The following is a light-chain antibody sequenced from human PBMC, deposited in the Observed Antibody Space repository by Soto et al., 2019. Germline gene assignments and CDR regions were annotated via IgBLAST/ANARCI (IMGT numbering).Light chain of an antibody. CDR3: QQYNNWPPWA. J-gene: IGKJ1*01. Sequence: EIVMTQSPATLPVSPGERATLSCRASQSVSSNLAWYQQQPGQAPRLLIYGASTRATGIPARFSGSGSGTDFTLTISSLQSEDFAVYYCQQYNNWPPWAFGQGTKVEIK. CDR2: GAS. V-gene: IGKV3-15*01. CDR1: QSVSSN.